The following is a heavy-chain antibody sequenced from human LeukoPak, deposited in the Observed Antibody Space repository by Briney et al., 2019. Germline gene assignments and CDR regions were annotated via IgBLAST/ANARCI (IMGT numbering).Heavy chain of an antibody. CDR1: GYTFTSYG. CDR3: ARGLRNYYDSSGYPNWFDP. V-gene: IGHV7-4-1*02. Sequence: ASVKVSCKASGYTFTSYGISWVRQAPGQGLEWMGWIDTNTGSPTYAQGFTGRFVFSLDTSVSTAYLQISSLKAEDTAVYYCARGLRNYYDSSGYPNWFDPWGQGTLVTVSS. J-gene: IGHJ5*02. D-gene: IGHD3-22*01. CDR2: IDTNTGSP.